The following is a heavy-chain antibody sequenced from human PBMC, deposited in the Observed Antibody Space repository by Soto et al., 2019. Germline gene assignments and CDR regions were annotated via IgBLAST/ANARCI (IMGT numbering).Heavy chain of an antibody. CDR1: GGSISSGGYY. Sequence: QVQLQESGPGLVKPSQTLSLTCTVSGGSISSGGYYWSWIRQHPGKGLEWIGYIYYSGSTYYHPSRKSRVTISVDASKNQFSVKRSSVTAADTAVYYCARDRGSGSYDRLDYWGQGTLVTVSS. V-gene: IGHV4-31*03. D-gene: IGHD3-10*01. CDR2: IYYSGST. J-gene: IGHJ4*02. CDR3: ARDRGSGSYDRLDY.